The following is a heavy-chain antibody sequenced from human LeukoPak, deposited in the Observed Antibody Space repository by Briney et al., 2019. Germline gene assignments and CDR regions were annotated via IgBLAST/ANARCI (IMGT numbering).Heavy chain of an antibody. CDR1: GFTFSSYS. D-gene: IGHD5-24*01. CDR3: VREGGRDGYNRGLFDY. Sequence: PGGSLRLSCAASGFTFSSYSMNWVRQAPGKGLEWVSSISSSSSYIYYADSVKGRFTVSRDNAKNSLYLQMNSLRAEDTAVYYCVREGGRDGYNRGLFDYWGQGTLVTVSS. CDR2: ISSSSSYI. V-gene: IGHV3-21*04. J-gene: IGHJ4*02.